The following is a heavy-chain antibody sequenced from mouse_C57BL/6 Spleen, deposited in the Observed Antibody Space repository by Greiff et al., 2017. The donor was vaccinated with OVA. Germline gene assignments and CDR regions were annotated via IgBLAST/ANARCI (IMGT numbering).Heavy chain of an antibody. J-gene: IGHJ2*01. CDR1: GYTFTSYW. CDR3: ARSDDYDEAYYLDY. D-gene: IGHD2-4*01. Sequence: QVQLQQPGAELVKPGASVKLSCKASGYTFTSYWMHWVKQRPGQGLEWIGMIHPNSGSTNYNEKFKSKATLTVDKSSSTAYMQLSSLTSEDSAVYYCARSDDYDEAYYLDYWGQGTTLTVSS. CDR2: IHPNSGST. V-gene: IGHV1-64*01.